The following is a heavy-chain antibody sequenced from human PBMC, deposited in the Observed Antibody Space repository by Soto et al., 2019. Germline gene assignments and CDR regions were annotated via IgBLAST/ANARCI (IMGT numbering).Heavy chain of an antibody. D-gene: IGHD2-15*01. V-gene: IGHV4-59*08. J-gene: IGHJ5*02. CDR2: IYYTGSI. Sequence: SETLSLTCTVSGGSISSYYWSWIRQPPGKGLEWIGYIYYTGSIKYNPSLKSRVTISVDTSKNQFSLKLTSVTAADTAVYYCARLISGGSYFDPWGQGTLVTVSS. CDR1: GGSISSYY. CDR3: ARLISGGSYFDP.